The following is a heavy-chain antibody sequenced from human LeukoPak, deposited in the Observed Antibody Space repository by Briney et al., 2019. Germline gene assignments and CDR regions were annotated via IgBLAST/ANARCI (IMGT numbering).Heavy chain of an antibody. Sequence: SETLSLTCTVSGGSISSYYWSWIRQPPGKGLEWIGYIYYSGSTNYNPSLKSRVTISVDTSKNQFSLKLNSVTAADTAVYYCARRNYCGGDCYYFDYWGQGTLVTVSS. CDR3: ARRNYCGGDCYYFDY. J-gene: IGHJ4*02. V-gene: IGHV4-59*08. CDR1: GGSISSYY. D-gene: IGHD2-21*02. CDR2: IYYSGST.